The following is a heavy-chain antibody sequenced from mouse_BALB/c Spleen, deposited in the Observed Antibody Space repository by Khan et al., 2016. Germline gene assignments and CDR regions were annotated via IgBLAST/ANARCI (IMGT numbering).Heavy chain of an antibody. CDR3: ARGVY. CDR2: ILPGSGST. J-gene: IGHJ3*01. Sequence: VQLQESRAELMKPGASVKISCKATGYTFSSYWLEWVKERPGHGLEWIGEILPGSGSTNYHEKFKGKATFTAETSSNTAYMQLSSLTSEDSAVYYCARGVYWGQGTLVTVSA. V-gene: IGHV1-9*01. CDR1: GYTFSSYW.